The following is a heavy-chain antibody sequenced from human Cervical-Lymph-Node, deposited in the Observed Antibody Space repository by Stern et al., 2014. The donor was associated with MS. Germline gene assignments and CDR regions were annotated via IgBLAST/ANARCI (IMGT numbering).Heavy chain of an antibody. V-gene: IGHV3-66*01. Sequence: EVQLVESGGGLVQPGGSLRLSCVASGLTVGTKHMSWVRQAPGGALEWVAVLYPDGRTFYGDSVKGRFTISRDTSTNTVFLQMDTLRGEDTAVYFCARGLAVADHWGLGTLVVVSS. J-gene: IGHJ4*02. CDR1: GLTVGTKH. CDR2: LYPDGRT. CDR3: ARGLAVADH. D-gene: IGHD6-19*01.